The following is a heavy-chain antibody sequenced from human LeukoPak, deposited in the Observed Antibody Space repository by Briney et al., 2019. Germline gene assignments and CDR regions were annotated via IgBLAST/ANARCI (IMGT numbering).Heavy chain of an antibody. J-gene: IGHJ4*02. CDR3: AQKGGTDH. D-gene: IGHD2-15*01. CDR1: GLTFSSYG. CDR2: ISYDGSNK. V-gene: IGHV3-30*18. Sequence: PGRSLRLSCAASGLTFSSYGMHWVRQAPGKGLEWVAVISYDGSNKYYADSVKGRFTISRNNAKNSLYLQMNSLRVEDTAIYYCAQKGGTDHWGQGTLVTVSS.